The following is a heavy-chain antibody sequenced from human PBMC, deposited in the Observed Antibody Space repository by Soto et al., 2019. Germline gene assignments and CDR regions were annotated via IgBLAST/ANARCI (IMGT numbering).Heavy chain of an antibody. Sequence: QAHLVQSGAEVKKPGASVKISCKTSGYTFTSYSIYWVRQAPGQRLEWMGWINTDNGKTRDSQRFQDRVTRTRYTSANTAYMEMRSLTSEDTAIYYCARAGNCTSTTCFSGWLAPWGQGTLVTVSS. D-gene: IGHD2-2*01. CDR3: ARAGNCTSTTCFSGWLAP. J-gene: IGHJ5*02. CDR2: INTDNGKT. CDR1: GYTFTSYS. V-gene: IGHV1-3*04.